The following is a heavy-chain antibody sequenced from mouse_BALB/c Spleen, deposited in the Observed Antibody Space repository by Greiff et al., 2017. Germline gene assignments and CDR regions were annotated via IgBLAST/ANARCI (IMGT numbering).Heavy chain of an antibody. CDR3: VRDRGNPWYFDV. Sequence: VQLVESGPGLVAPSQSLSITCTVSGFSLTSYDISWIRQPPGKGLEWLGVIWTGGGTNYNSAFMSRLSISKDNSKSQVFLKMNSLQTDDTAIYYCVRDRGNPWYFDVWGAGTTVTVSS. CDR1: GFSLTSYD. CDR2: IWTGGGT. D-gene: IGHD2-1*01. J-gene: IGHJ1*01. V-gene: IGHV2-9-2*01.